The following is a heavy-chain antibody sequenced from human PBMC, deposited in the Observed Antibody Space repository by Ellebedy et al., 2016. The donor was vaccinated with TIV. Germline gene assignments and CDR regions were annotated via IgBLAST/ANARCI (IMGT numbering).Heavy chain of an antibody. CDR3: AKESTIKIMKV. V-gene: IGHV3-23*01. CDR1: GFSFSSFA. D-gene: IGHD2/OR15-2a*01. CDR2: IRNTGETT. J-gene: IGHJ6*02. Sequence: GESLKISXAASGFSFSSFAMSWVRQAPGKGLEWVAVIRNTGETTHYADSVKGRFTISRSNSKNTLYLQMNSLRPEDAALYYCAKESTIKIMKVWGQGTRSPSP.